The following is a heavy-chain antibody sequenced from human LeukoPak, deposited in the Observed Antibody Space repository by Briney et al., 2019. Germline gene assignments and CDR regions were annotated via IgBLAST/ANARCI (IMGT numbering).Heavy chain of an antibody. J-gene: IGHJ4*02. CDR2: ISAPGDNT. CDR1: GFTFGSYA. CDR3: AKLERRHYGGNRFDF. Sequence: GGSLRLSCAASGFTFGSYAMSWVRQAPGKGLEWVSGISAPGDNTYYADSVKGRLTISRDNSNNTLYLQMNSLRAEDTALYYCAKLERRHYGGNRFDFWGQGTLLTVSS. V-gene: IGHV3-23*01. D-gene: IGHD1-1*01.